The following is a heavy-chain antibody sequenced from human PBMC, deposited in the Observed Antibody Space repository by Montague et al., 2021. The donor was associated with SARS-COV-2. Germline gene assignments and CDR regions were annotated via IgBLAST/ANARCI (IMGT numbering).Heavy chain of an antibody. CDR2: IYYSGST. CDR1: GDSITSGGYF. D-gene: IGHD4-11*01. Sequence: TLSLTCTVSGDSITSGGYFWNWIRQPRGKGLGNIGAIYYSGSTYYKPSMTSRVSISMDTSKNAFSLSLHSVTAAATAVYYCAASGRRGYSNPFHHCGQGSLVTVSS. CDR3: AASGRRGYSNPFHH. V-gene: IGHV4-31*03. J-gene: IGHJ4*02.